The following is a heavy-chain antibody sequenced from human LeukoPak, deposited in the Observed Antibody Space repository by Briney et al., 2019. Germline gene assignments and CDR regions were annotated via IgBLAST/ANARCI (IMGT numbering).Heavy chain of an antibody. Sequence: SETLSLTCSVSGASISSRSYYWGWIRQSPGKGLEWIGNMYYSGSTHYSPSLNSRVTISRQTSKNQVSLKLSSVTAADSAVYYCARLEDSGGYRFDYWGQGALVTVSS. V-gene: IGHV4-39*01. CDR2: MYYSGST. CDR3: ARLEDSGGYRFDY. D-gene: IGHD3-22*01. CDR1: GASISSRSYY. J-gene: IGHJ4*02.